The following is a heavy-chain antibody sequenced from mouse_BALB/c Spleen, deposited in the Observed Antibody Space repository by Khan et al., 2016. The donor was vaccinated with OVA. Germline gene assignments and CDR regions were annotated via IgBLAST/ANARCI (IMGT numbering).Heavy chain of an antibody. D-gene: IGHD2-14*01. V-gene: IGHV2-6-4*01. CDR1: GFSLSSYN. Sequence: QVQLKESGPGLVAPSQSLSITCTVSGFSLSSYNIHWVRQPPGKGLEWLGMIWGGGGTDYNSTLKSRRIISKDNSKSQAFLKMNSLQTDDTAMYYCARAYSRYVSYYAMYYWGQGTSVSVS. CDR3: ARAYSRYVSYYAMYY. CDR2: IWGGGGT. J-gene: IGHJ4*01.